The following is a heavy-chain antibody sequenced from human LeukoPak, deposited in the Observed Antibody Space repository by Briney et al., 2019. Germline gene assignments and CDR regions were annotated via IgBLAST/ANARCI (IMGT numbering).Heavy chain of an antibody. V-gene: IGHV1-69*06. CDR2: IIPIFGTA. D-gene: IGHD3-10*01. CDR1: GGTFSSYA. Sequence: SVKVSCKASGGTFSSYAISWVRQAPGQGLEWMGGIIPIFGTANYAQKFQGRVTVTADKSTSTAYMELSSLRSEDTAVYYCAGYYYGSGTPPFDPWGQGTLVTVSS. CDR3: AGYYYGSGTPPFDP. J-gene: IGHJ5*02.